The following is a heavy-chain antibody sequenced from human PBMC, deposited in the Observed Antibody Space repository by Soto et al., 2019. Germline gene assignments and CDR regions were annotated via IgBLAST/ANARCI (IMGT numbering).Heavy chain of an antibody. J-gene: IGHJ4*02. CDR3: TRHERGAAGDRPLDY. V-gene: IGHV4-39*01. CDR2: IDYSGST. D-gene: IGHD6-13*01. Sequence: QLRLQESGPGLVKPSETLSLTCSVSGASIRSTSYYWGWIRQPPGKGLEWIGSIDYSGSTLYSPYLKGRIIMTVEPSTTQCSLKLTSVTAADTAVYYVTRHERGAAGDRPLDYWGQGPLVTASS. CDR1: GASIRSTSYY.